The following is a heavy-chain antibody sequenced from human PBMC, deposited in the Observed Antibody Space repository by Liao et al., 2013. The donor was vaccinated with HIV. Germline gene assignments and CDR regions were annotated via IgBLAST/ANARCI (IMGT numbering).Heavy chain of an antibody. V-gene: IGHV4-59*08. J-gene: IGHJ3*01. CDR3: AAGDYGAYKAFDF. CDR1: GGSISSYY. D-gene: IGHD4-17*01. CDR2: VYSGGSP. Sequence: QVQLQESGPGLVKPSETLSLTCTVSGGSISSYYWSWLRQSPGTGLEWIGSVYSGGSPNYNPSLKSRVTISLVTSKNQFSLRLTSVTAADTAVYYCAAGDYGAYKAFDFWGQGTVVTVSS.